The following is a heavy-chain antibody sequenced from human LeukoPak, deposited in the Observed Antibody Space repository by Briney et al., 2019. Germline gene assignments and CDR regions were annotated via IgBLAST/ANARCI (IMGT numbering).Heavy chain of an antibody. V-gene: IGHV3-53*01. CDR3: ARRAGAYSHPYDY. J-gene: IGHJ4*02. CDR2: IYSGGST. D-gene: IGHD4/OR15-4a*01. CDR1: GFTFSNYW. Sequence: GGSLRLSCVASGFTFSNYWMHWVRQAPGKGLEWVSFIYSGGSTHYSDSVKGRFTISRDNSKNTLYLQMNSLRAEDTAVYYCARRAGAYSHPYDYWGQGTLVTVSS.